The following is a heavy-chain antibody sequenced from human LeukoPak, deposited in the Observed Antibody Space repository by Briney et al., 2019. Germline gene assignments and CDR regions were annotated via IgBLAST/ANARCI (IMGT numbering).Heavy chain of an antibody. Sequence: SQTLSLTCTVSGGSISSGGYYWSWIRQPPGKGLEWIGYIYHSGSTYYNPSLKSRVTISVDRSKNQFSLKLSSVTAADTAVYYCARDPVGCSSTSCYALDPSYSSSGTWGQGTLVTVSS. D-gene: IGHD2-2*01. J-gene: IGHJ5*02. CDR3: ARDPVGCSSTSCYALDPSYSSSGT. V-gene: IGHV4-30-2*01. CDR1: GGSISSGGYY. CDR2: IYHSGST.